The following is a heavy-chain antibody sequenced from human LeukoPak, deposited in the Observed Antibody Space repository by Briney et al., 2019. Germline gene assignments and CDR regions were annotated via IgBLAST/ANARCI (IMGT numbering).Heavy chain of an antibody. V-gene: IGHV4-4*07. CDR2: IYTSGST. CDR1: GGSISSYY. CDR3: ARATNQLLYEAASRGYSYVEWFDP. J-gene: IGHJ5*02. D-gene: IGHD5-18*01. Sequence: PSETLSLTCTASGGSISSYYWSWIRQPAGKGLEWIGRIYTSGSTNYSPSLERRVTMSVDTYKNQFSLKLSSVTAADTAVYYCARATNQLLYEAASRGYSYVEWFDPWGQGTLVTVSS.